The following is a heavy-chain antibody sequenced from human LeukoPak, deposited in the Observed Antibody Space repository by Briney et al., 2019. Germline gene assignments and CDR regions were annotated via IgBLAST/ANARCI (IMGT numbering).Heavy chain of an antibody. V-gene: IGHV3-30*14. D-gene: IGHD1-26*01. CDR2: ISYDGSNK. Sequence: GGSLRLSCAASGFTFSSYAMHWVRQAPGKGLEWVAVISYDGSNKYYADSVKGRFTISRDNSKNTLYLQMNSLRAEDTAVYYCAREIVEWELPGRFDYWGQGTLVTVSS. J-gene: IGHJ4*02. CDR3: AREIVEWELPGRFDY. CDR1: GFTFSSYA.